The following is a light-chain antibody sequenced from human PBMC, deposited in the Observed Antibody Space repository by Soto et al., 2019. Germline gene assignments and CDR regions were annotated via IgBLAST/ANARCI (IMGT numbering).Light chain of an antibody. Sequence: DIQMTQSPSTLSAAVGDRVTVTCRASQSLSSWLAWYQQKPGKAPKLLIYAASSLQSGVPSRFSGSGSGTDFTLTISSLQPDDFATYYCQQYTSYPWTFGQGTKGDI. CDR3: QQYTSYPWT. CDR1: QSLSSW. V-gene: IGKV1-5*01. J-gene: IGKJ1*01. CDR2: AAS.